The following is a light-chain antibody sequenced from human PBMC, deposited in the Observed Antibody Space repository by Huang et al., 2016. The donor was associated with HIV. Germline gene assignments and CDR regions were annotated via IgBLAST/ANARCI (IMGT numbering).Light chain of an antibody. Sequence: DIQMTQSPSTLSASVGDRVTITCRASQSISSWLAWYQQKPGKAPKLLISKASSLESGGPSRFSGSGSGTEFTLTISSLQPDDFATYYCQQYNSYSVTFGQGTKVEIK. CDR3: QQYNSYSVT. J-gene: IGKJ1*01. CDR1: QSISSW. V-gene: IGKV1-5*03. CDR2: KAS.